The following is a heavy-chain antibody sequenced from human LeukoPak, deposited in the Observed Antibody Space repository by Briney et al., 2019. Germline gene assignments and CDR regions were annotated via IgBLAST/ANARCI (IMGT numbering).Heavy chain of an antibody. Sequence: GGSLRLSCAASGFTFSQYAMHWVRQAPGKGLEWVANLKQDGSEKYYVDSVKGRFTISRDNAKNSVYLQMNSLRVEDTAVYYCAREAYHYDSSGSFDYWGQGTLVTVSS. J-gene: IGHJ4*02. CDR1: GFTFSQYA. CDR3: AREAYHYDSSGSFDY. V-gene: IGHV3-7*01. CDR2: LKQDGSEK. D-gene: IGHD3-22*01.